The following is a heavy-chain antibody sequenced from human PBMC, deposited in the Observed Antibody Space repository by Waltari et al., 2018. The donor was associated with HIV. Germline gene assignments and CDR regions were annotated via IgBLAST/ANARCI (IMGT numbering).Heavy chain of an antibody. Sequence: EVQLVESGGGLIQPGGSLRLACAASGFAVINNYMSWVPRASGKGLEVVSLIYSNANTYYADSVKGRFTISRDNSKNTLYLQMNSLRADDTAVYFCATVLVRTSWVITTAPFDYWGQGTLVTVSS. V-gene: IGHV3-53*01. CDR2: IYSNANT. D-gene: IGHD3-22*01. CDR3: ATVLVRTSWVITTAPFDY. J-gene: IGHJ4*02. CDR1: GFAVINNY.